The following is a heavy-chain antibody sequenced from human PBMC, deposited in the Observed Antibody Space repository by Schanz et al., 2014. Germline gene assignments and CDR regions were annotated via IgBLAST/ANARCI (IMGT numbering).Heavy chain of an antibody. CDR3: AREDGTSNTRCIDY. Sequence: QVQLVESGGGVVQPGGSLRLSCVASGFTFSSYRMHWVRQAPGKGLEWVALIRYDGITKYYLDSVKGRFTISRDESKNTLYLQMNSLRAEDTAVYYCAREDGTSNTRCIDYWGQGALVTVSS. CDR1: GFTFSSYR. CDR2: IRYDGITK. J-gene: IGHJ4*02. D-gene: IGHD2-2*01. V-gene: IGHV3-30*02.